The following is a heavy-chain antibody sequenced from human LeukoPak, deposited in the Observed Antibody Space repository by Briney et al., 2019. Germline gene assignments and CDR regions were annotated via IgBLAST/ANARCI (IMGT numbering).Heavy chain of an antibody. V-gene: IGHV1-18*01. CDR1: GGTFSSYS. Sequence: ASVKVSCKASGGTFSSYSITWVRQAPGQGLEWMGWISAYNGNTNYAQKLQGRVTMTTDTSTSTAYMELRSLRSDDTAVYYCARGAVGGYCSSTSCYGGEYFQHWGQGTLVTVSS. D-gene: IGHD2-2*01. CDR3: ARGAVGGYCSSTSCYGGEYFQH. J-gene: IGHJ1*01. CDR2: ISAYNGNT.